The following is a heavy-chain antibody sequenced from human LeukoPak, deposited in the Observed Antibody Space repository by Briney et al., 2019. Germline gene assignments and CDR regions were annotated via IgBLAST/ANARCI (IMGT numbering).Heavy chain of an antibody. J-gene: IGHJ6*03. V-gene: IGHV3-49*04. D-gene: IGHD2-15*01. Sequence: PGRSLRLSCTASGFTFGDYAMSWVRQAPGKGLEWVGFIRSKAYGATTEYAASVKGRFTISRDDSKSIAYLQMNSLKTEDTAVYYCTRTKDYYYYMDVWDKGTTVTVSS. CDR1: GFTFGDYA. CDR2: IRSKAYGATT. CDR3: TRTKDYYYYMDV.